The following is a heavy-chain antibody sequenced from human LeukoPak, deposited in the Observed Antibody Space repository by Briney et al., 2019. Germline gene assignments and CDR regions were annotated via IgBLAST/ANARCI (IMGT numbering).Heavy chain of an antibody. CDR2: ISSSSSYI. J-gene: IGHJ4*02. CDR3: ARAGSSSWYYLDY. D-gene: IGHD6-13*01. Sequence: GGSLRLSCAASGFTFSSYSMNWVRQAPGKGLEWVSSISSSSSYIYYADSVKGRFTISRDNAKNSLYLQMNSLRAEDTAVYYCARAGSSSWYYLDYWGQGTLVTVSS. V-gene: IGHV3-21*01. CDR1: GFTFSSYS.